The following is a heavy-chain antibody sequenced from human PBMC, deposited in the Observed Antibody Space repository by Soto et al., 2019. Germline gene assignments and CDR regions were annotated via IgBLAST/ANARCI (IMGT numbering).Heavy chain of an antibody. CDR1: GFTFSSYW. V-gene: IGHV3-7*05. D-gene: IGHD5-12*01. J-gene: IGHJ4*02. CDR3: AREEDGYNLPTPNY. CDR2: IKQDGSEK. Sequence: GGSLRLSCAASGFTFSSYWMSWVRQAPGKGLEWVANIKQDGSEKYYVDSVKGRFTISRDNAKNSLYLQMNSLRAEDTAVYYCAREEDGYNLPTPNYWGQGTLVTVSS.